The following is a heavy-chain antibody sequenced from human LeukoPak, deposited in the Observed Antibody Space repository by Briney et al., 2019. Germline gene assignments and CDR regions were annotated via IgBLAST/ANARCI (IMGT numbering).Heavy chain of an antibody. V-gene: IGHV3-66*01. D-gene: IGHD3-22*01. CDR1: GFTVSSNY. Sequence: GGSLRLSCAASGFTVSSNYMSWVRQAPGKGLEWVSVIYSGGSTYYADSVKGRFTISRDNSKNTLYLQMNSLRAEDTAVYYCARDDRSGYYDPRGFDYWGQGTLVTVSS. J-gene: IGHJ4*02. CDR2: IYSGGST. CDR3: ARDDRSGYYDPRGFDY.